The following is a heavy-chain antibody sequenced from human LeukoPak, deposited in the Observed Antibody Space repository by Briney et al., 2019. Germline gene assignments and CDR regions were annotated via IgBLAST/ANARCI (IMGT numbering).Heavy chain of an antibody. CDR1: GFTFSRTA. J-gene: IGHJ4*02. CDR2: IRSNGETV. D-gene: IGHD1-1*01. CDR3: AKGQELDDGVFDS. Sequence: PGGSLRLSCAASGFTFSRTAMSWVRQAPGKGLEWVSAIRSNGETVYNADSVKGRFTVSRDNSRQTLFLQMSSLRVEDTATYYCAKGQELDDGVFDSWGQGTLVTVSS. V-gene: IGHV3-23*01.